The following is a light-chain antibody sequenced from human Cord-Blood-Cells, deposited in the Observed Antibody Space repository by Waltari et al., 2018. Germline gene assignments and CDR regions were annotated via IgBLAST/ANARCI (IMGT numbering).Light chain of an antibody. CDR3: CSYAGSSTWV. Sequence: QSALTQPASVSGPPGQSITISFTGTSRDVGSYNLVSWYQQHPGKAPKLMIYEGSKRPSGVSNRFSGSKSGNTASLTISGLQAEDEADYYCCSYAGSSTWVFGGGTKLTVL. V-gene: IGLV2-23*01. J-gene: IGLJ3*02. CDR2: EGS. CDR1: SRDVGSYNL.